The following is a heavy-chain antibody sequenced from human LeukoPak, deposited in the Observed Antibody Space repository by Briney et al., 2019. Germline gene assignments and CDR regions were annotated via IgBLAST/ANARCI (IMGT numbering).Heavy chain of an antibody. CDR2: VSSDGSNE. CDR3: AKDSGMLYSGDFDY. J-gene: IGHJ4*02. V-gene: IGHV3-30*18. CDR1: GFTFSSYG. Sequence: GRSLRLSCAASGFTFSSYGMHWVRQAPGKGLEWVAVVSSDGSNEYYADSVKGRFTISRDNSKNTLYLQMNSLRAEDTAVYYCAKDSGMLYSGDFDYWGQGTLVTVSS. D-gene: IGHD2-8*01.